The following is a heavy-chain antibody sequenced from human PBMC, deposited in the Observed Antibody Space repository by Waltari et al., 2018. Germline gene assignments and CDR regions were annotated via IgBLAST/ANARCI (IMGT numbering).Heavy chain of an antibody. CDR2: INGDGGST. V-gene: IGHV3-74*01. CDR1: GCTFSNYW. J-gene: IGHJ5*02. Sequence: EVQLVESGGGLVQPGGSLRLSCAASGCTFSNYWMQWVRQAPGKGLVWVSRINGDGGSTSYADSVKGRFTISRGNAYNTLYLQMNSLRAEDTAVYYCTRSRYCSTTSCQVDWFDPWGQGTLVTVSS. D-gene: IGHD2-2*01. CDR3: TRSRYCSTTSCQVDWFDP.